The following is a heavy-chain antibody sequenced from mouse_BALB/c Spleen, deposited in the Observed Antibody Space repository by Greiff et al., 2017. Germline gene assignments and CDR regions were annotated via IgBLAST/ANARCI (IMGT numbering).Heavy chain of an antibody. D-gene: IGHD2-4*01. CDR2: INSNGGST. CDR1: GFTFSSYY. J-gene: IGHJ4*01. CDR3: ARRMINYAMDY. V-gene: IGHV5-6-2*01. Sequence: EVKLVESGGGLVKLGGSLKLSCAASGFTFSSYYMSWVRQTPEKRLELVAAINSNGGSTYYPDTVKGRFTISRDNAKNTLYLQMSSLKSEDTALYYCARRMINYAMDYWGQGTSVTVSS.